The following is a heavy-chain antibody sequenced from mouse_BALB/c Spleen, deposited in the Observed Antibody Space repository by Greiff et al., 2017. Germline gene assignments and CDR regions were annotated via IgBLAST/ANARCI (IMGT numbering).Heavy chain of an antibody. CDR2: ISSGGST. CDR3: AREGLRSYYYAMDY. D-gene: IGHD2-4*01. CDR1: GFTFSSYA. V-gene: IGHV5-6-5*01. Sequence: EVQVVESGGGLVKPGGSLKLSCAASGFTFSSYAMSWVRQTPEKRLEWVASISSGGSTYYPDSVKGRFTISRDNARNILYLQMSSLRSEDTAMYYCAREGLRSYYYAMDYWGQGTSVTVSS. J-gene: IGHJ4*01.